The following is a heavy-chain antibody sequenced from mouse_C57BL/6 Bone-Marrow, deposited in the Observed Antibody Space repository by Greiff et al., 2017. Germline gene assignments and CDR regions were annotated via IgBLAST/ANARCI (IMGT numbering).Heavy chain of an antibody. D-gene: IGHD2-1*01. Sequence: VHLVESGAELARPGASVKLSCKASGYTFTSYGISWVKQRTGQGLEWIGEIYPRSGNTYYNEKFKGKATLTADKSSSTAYMELRSLTSEDSAVYFCARKDYGNYFYYFDYWGLGTTLTVSS. CDR2: IYPRSGNT. CDR3: ARKDYGNYFYYFDY. CDR1: GYTFTSYG. V-gene: IGHV1-81*01. J-gene: IGHJ2*01.